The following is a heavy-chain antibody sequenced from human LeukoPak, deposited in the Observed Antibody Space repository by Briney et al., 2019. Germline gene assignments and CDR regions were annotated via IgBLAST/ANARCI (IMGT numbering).Heavy chain of an antibody. CDR1: GFTFNTAW. V-gene: IGHV3-15*01. CDR3: NPGGRKGGGGSHSDY. J-gene: IGHJ4*02. Sequence: GGSLRLSCAASGFTFNTAWMSWVRQAPGKGLEWIGRIKGKTDGGTTDYAEPVKGRFTISRDDSKNTLLLHMNSLHAEDTAVYLCNPGGRKGGGGSHSDYWGQGTLLTVSS. CDR2: IKGKTDGGTT. D-gene: IGHD1-26*01.